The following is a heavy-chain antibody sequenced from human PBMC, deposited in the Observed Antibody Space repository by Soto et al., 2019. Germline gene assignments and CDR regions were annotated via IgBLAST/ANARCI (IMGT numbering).Heavy chain of an antibody. CDR2: ISYNENNK. V-gene: IGHV3-30*18. Sequence: GGSLRLSCAASGFTFSNFGMHWVRQAPGKGLEWVAIISYNENNKYYADSVKGRFTISRDNSKNTVHLQMNSLRAEDTAVYYCAKDLRSGWSLDSWGQGTLVTVSS. J-gene: IGHJ4*02. D-gene: IGHD6-19*01. CDR1: GFTFSNFG. CDR3: AKDLRSGWSLDS.